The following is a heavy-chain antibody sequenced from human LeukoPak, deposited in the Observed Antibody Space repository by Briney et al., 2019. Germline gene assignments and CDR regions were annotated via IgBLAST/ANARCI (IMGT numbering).Heavy chain of an antibody. CDR3: ARVNQLLQSLGYYYYGMDV. Sequence: SETLSLTCAVYGGSFSGYYCSWIRQPPGKGLEWIGEINHSGSTNYNPSLKSRVTISVDTSKNQFSLKLSSVTAADTAVFYCARVNQLLQSLGYYYYGMDVWGKGTTVTVYS. CDR1: GGSFSGYY. V-gene: IGHV4-34*01. CDR2: INHSGST. J-gene: IGHJ6*04. D-gene: IGHD1-26*01.